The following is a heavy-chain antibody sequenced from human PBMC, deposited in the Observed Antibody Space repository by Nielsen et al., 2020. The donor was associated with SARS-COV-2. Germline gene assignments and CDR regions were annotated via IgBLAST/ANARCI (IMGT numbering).Heavy chain of an antibody. CDR3: ARDRGPNCGGDCYLFDY. J-gene: IGHJ4*02. V-gene: IGHV1-69*13. CDR1: GGTFSSYA. Sequence: SVKVSCKASGGTFSSYAISWVRQAPEQGLEWMGGIIPIFGTANYAQKFQGRVTITADESTSTAYMELSSLRSEDTAVYYCARDRGPNCGGDCYLFDYWGQGTLVTVSS. CDR2: IIPIFGTA. D-gene: IGHD2-21*02.